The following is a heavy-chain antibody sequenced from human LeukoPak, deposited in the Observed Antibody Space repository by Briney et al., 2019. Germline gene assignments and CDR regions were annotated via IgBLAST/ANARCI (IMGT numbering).Heavy chain of an antibody. Sequence: ASVKVSCKASGYIFTNYYMQWVRQVPGQGLEWMGIINPGGGTSYAQKFQGRVTMTRDTSTSTVYMELSSLRSEDTAVYYCARGDYDSRGYKPFDYWGQGTLVTVSS. V-gene: IGHV1-46*01. CDR2: INPGGGT. J-gene: IGHJ4*02. CDR3: ARGDYDSRGYKPFDY. CDR1: GYIFTNYY. D-gene: IGHD3-22*01.